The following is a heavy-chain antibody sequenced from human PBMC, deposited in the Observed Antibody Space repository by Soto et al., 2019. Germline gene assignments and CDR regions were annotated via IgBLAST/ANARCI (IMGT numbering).Heavy chain of an antibody. D-gene: IGHD3-10*01. Sequence: SETLSLTCTVSGGSISGGSYYWGWIRQPPGRGLEWIVSVYNSGDTYYNPFLKSRVTISVDTSKRHFSLRLSSVTAADTAVYYCATGYYASGNLLVFDSWGQGSLVTVSS. CDR1: GGSISGGSYY. V-gene: IGHV4-39*02. CDR3: ATGYYASGNLLVFDS. CDR2: VYNSGDT. J-gene: IGHJ5*01.